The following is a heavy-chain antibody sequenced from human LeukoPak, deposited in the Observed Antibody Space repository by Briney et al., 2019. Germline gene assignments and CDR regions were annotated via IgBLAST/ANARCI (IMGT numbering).Heavy chain of an antibody. J-gene: IGHJ4*02. V-gene: IGHV3-30*18. CDR2: ISYDGSNK. CDR1: GFTFSSYG. D-gene: IGHD1-26*01. CDR3: AKDRRASGSYYAY. Sequence: GGSLRLSCAASGFTFSSYGMHWVRQAPGKGLEWVAVISYDGSNKYYADSVKGRFTISRDNPKNTLYLQMNSLRAEDTAVYYCAKDRRASGSYYAYWGQGTLVTVSS.